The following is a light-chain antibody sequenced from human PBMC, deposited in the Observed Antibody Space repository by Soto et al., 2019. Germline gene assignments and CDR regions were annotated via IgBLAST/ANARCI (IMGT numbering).Light chain of an antibody. Sequence: EIVMTQSPATLSVSPGERATLSCRASQSVNRKLAWYQQKPGQAPRLLIHDASTRATGVPARFSGSGSGTEFTLTISSLQSEDFAVYYCQQYSNWPPLTFDGGTKVEIK. CDR1: QSVNRK. J-gene: IGKJ4*01. CDR3: QQYSNWPPLT. CDR2: DAS. V-gene: IGKV3-15*01.